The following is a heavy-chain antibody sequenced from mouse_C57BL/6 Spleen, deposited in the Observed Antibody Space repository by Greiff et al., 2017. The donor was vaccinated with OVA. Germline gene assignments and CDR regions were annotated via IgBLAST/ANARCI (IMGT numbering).Heavy chain of an antibody. CDR1: GYTFTSYW. Sequence: QVQLQQPGAELVKPGASVKLSCKASGYTFTSYWMQWVKQRPGQGLEWIGEIDPSDSYTNYNQKFKGKATLTVDTSSSTAYMQLSSLTSEDSAVYYCANYYGSGYWGQGTTLTVSS. CDR2: IDPSDSYT. J-gene: IGHJ2*01. CDR3: ANYYGSGY. D-gene: IGHD1-1*01. V-gene: IGHV1-50*01.